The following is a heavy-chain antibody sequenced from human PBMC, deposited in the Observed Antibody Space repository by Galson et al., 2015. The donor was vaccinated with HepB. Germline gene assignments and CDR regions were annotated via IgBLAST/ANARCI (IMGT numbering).Heavy chain of an antibody. CDR2: VNPNSGGT. J-gene: IGHJ5*02. V-gene: IGHV1-2*02. CDR1: GYTFSDYY. CDR3: ARGGWGSGGSYYRWFDP. Sequence: SVKVSCKASGYTFSDYYMHWVRQAPGQGLEWMGWVNPNSGGTNYAQKFQGRISMTRDTSISTGYMELSRLKYDDTAVYYCARGGWGSGGSYYRWFDPWGQGTLVTVSS. D-gene: IGHD1-26*01.